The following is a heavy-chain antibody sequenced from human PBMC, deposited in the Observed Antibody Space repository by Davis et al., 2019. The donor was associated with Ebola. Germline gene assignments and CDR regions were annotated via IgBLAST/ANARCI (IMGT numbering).Heavy chain of an antibody. CDR3: TAAAAGPDY. CDR2: ISSSSSYT. V-gene: IGHV3-21*05. Sequence: GESLKISCAASGFTFSSYGMHWVRQAPGKGLEWVSYISSSSSYTNYADSVKGRFTISRDNAKNSLYLQMNSLRAEDTAVYYCTAAAAGPDYWGQGTLVTVSS. J-gene: IGHJ4*02. D-gene: IGHD6-13*01. CDR1: GFTFSSYG.